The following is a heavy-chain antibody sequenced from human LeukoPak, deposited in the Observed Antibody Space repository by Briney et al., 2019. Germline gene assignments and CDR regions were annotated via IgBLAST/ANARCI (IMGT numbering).Heavy chain of an antibody. D-gene: IGHD3-22*01. CDR2: INWNGGGT. CDR1: GFNFDDYG. J-gene: IGHJ4*02. CDR3: ARGPLQTIPTSKIVVYYYPFDY. V-gene: IGHV3-20*04. Sequence: GGSLRLSCAASGFNFDDYGMSWVRQAPGKGLEWVSGINWNGGGTGYADSVKGRFTISRENAKNSLYLKMNSLKAEDTALYYCARGPLQTIPTSKIVVYYYPFDYWGQGTLVTVSS.